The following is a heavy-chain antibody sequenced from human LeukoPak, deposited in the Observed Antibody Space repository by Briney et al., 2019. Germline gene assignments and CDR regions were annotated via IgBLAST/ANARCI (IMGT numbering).Heavy chain of an antibody. J-gene: IGHJ3*02. CDR1: GFTFSSYS. Sequence: GGSLRLSCAASGFTFSSYSMNWVRQAPGKGLEWVAFIRYDGSNKYYADSVKGRFTISRDNSKDTLYLQMNSLRAEDTAVYYCARTPTGYSNAFDIWGQGTMVTVSS. V-gene: IGHV3-30*02. CDR3: ARTPTGYSNAFDI. D-gene: IGHD3-9*01. CDR2: IRYDGSNK.